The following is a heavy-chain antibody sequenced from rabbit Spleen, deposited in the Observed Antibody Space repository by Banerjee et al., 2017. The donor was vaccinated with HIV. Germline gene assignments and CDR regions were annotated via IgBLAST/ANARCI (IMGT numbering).Heavy chain of an antibody. D-gene: IGHD6-1*01. CDR2: AYAGNSGST. Sequence: QEQLEESGGDLVKPEASLTLTCTASGFSFNSGYDMCWVRQAPGKGLEWVACAYAGNSGSTYSATWAKGRFTISKTSSTTVTLQMTSLTAADTATYFCARDDGSYDYIDGYFNLWGPGTLVTVS. J-gene: IGHJ4*01. V-gene: IGHV1S45*01. CDR1: GFSFNSGYD. CDR3: ARDDGSYDYIDGYFNL.